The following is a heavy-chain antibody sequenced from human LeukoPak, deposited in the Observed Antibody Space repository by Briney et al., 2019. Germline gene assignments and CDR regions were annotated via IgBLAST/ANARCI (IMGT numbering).Heavy chain of an antibody. Sequence: GTSVMVSCKASGYTFTAYYVHWVRQAPGQGLEWMGWINPNRGGTNYAQKFQGRVTMTRDTSIRTAYMELSRLRSDDTAVYYCARDRAVATIGGVDYWGQGTLVTVSS. CDR2: INPNRGGT. J-gene: IGHJ4*02. CDR3: ARDRAVATIGGVDY. V-gene: IGHV1-2*02. D-gene: IGHD5-12*01. CDR1: GYTFTAYY.